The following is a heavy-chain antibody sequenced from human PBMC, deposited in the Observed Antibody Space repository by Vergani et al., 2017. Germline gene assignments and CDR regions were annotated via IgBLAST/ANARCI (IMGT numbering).Heavy chain of an antibody. CDR2: IYYSGST. CDR1: GGSISSSSYY. V-gene: IGHV4-39*07. J-gene: IGHJ5*02. CDR3: ARETRSKIVGATRWFDP. Sequence: QLQLQESGPGLVKPSETLSLTCTVSGGSISSSSYYWGWIRQPPGKGLEWIGSIYYSGSTYYNPSLKSRVTISVDTSISTAYMELSRLRSDDPAVYYCARETRSKIVGATRWFDPWGEGTLVTVSS. D-gene: IGHD1-26*01.